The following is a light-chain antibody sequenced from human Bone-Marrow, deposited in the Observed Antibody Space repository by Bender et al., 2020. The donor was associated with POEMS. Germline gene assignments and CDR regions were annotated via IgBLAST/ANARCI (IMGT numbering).Light chain of an antibody. J-gene: IGLJ3*02. V-gene: IGLV2-14*03. CDR2: DVS. CDR3: AVWDDSLNGWV. CDR1: RSDVGGYNF. Sequence: QSALTQPASVSGSPGQSITISCTGTRSDVGGYNFVSWYQHHPGKAPKLIIYDVSNRPSGVSNRFSGSKSGNTASLAISGLQSEDEADYYCAVWDDSLNGWVFGGGTKLTVL.